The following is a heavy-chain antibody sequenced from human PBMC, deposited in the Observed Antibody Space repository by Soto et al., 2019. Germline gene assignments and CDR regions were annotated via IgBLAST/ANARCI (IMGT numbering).Heavy chain of an antibody. Sequence: PGESLKISCKGSGYSFNSNWIGWVRQMPGKGLEWMGIVYPDDSETRYSPSFEGQVTISADKSISTAYLQWSSLKASDTAMYYCAKFRVGGYCTSDVCYQFDNWGLGTLVTVSS. CDR3: AKFRVGGYCTSDVCYQFDN. J-gene: IGHJ4*02. CDR1: GYSFNSNW. V-gene: IGHV5-51*01. D-gene: IGHD2-8*01. CDR2: VYPDDSET.